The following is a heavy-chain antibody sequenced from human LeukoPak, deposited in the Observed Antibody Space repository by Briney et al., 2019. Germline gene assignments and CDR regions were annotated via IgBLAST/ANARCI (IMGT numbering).Heavy chain of an antibody. J-gene: IGHJ5*02. CDR3: ARDYYGSGKGWFDP. D-gene: IGHD3-10*01. CDR1: GGSISNYY. Sequence: SETLSLTCTVSGGSISNYYWSWIRQHPGKGLEWIGYIYYSGSTYYNPSLKSRVTISVDTSKNQFSLKLSSVTAADTAVYYCARDYYGSGKGWFDPWGQGTLVTVSS. V-gene: IGHV4-59*06. CDR2: IYYSGST.